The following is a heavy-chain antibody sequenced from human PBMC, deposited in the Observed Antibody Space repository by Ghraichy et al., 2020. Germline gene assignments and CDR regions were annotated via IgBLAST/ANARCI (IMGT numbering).Heavy chain of an antibody. V-gene: IGHV1-18*04. D-gene: IGHD3-22*01. CDR1: GYTFTSYG. CDR3: ARSYYDSSGYHAFDI. J-gene: IGHJ3*02. Sequence: ASVKVSCKASGYTFTSYGISWVRQAPGQGLEWMGWFSAYNGNTNYAQKLQGRVTMTTDTSTSTAYMELRSLRSDDTAVYYCARSYYDSSGYHAFDIWGQGTMVTVSS. CDR2: FSAYNGNT.